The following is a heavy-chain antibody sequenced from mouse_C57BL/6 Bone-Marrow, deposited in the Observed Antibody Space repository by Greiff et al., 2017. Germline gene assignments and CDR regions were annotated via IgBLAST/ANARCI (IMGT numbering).Heavy chain of an antibody. CDR2: ISSGGDYI. D-gene: IGHD1-1*01. V-gene: IGHV5-9-1*02. Sequence: EVQGVESGEGLVKPGGSLKLSCAASGFTFSSYAMSWVRQTPEKRLEWVAYISSGGDYIYYADTVKGRFTISRDNARNTLYLQMSSLQSEDTAMYYCTRDPSVYDGSSYGFDYWGQGTTLTVSS. CDR1: GFTFSSYA. CDR3: TRDPSVYDGSSYGFDY. J-gene: IGHJ2*01.